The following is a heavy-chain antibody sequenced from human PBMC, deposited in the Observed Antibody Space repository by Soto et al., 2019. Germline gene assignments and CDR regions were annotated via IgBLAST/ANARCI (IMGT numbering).Heavy chain of an antibody. CDR3: ARSGELLQTFDS. CDR1: GVSFSDYS. D-gene: IGHD1-26*01. V-gene: IGHV3-21*06. J-gene: IGHJ4*02. CDR2: ITGNSEYK. Sequence: GGSLRLSCVVSGVSFSDYSMNWVRQAPGKGLEWVSLITGNSEYKYYAGSVKGRFTVSRDSAKNSLYLQMNSLTVEDTAVYYCARSGELLQTFDSWGQGTLVTVSS.